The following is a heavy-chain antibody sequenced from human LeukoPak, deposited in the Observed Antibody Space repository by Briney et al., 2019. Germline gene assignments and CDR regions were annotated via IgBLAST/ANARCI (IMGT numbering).Heavy chain of an antibody. CDR2: IYHSGST. CDR3: ARGGSYGDYVFDY. V-gene: IGHV4-30-2*01. D-gene: IGHD4-17*01. CDR1: GGSLSSGGYS. Sequence: PSHTLSLTCAVSGGSLSSGGYSWGWIRQPPGKGPEWIGYIYHSGSTYYNPSLKSRVTISVDRSKNQFSLKLSSVTAADTAVYYCARGGSYGDYVFDYWGQETLVTVSS. J-gene: IGHJ4*02.